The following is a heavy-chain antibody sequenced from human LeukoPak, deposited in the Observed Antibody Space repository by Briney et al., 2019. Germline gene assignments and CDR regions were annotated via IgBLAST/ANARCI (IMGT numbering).Heavy chain of an antibody. J-gene: IGHJ4*02. V-gene: IGHV3-21*01. D-gene: IGHD3-22*01. Sequence: GGSLRLSYAASGFTFSSYSMNWVRQAPGKGLEWVSSISSSSSYIYYADSVKGRFTISRDNAKNSLFLQMDFLRAEDTAVYYCARDHNSDSKRFDHWGQGTLVSVSS. CDR2: ISSSSSYI. CDR3: ARDHNSDSKRFDH. CDR1: GFTFSSYS.